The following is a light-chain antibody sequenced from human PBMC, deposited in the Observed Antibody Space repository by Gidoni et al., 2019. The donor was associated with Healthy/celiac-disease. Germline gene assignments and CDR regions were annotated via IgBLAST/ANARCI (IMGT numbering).Light chain of an antibody. Sequence: DIQMTQSPSSLSAAVGDRVTITCRASQSISSYVNWYKQKPGKAPKLLIYAASSLQSGVPSRFSGSGSGTDFTLTISSLQPEDFATYYCQQSYSTPFTFXPXTKVDIK. CDR1: QSISSY. J-gene: IGKJ3*01. V-gene: IGKV1-39*01. CDR3: QQSYSTPFT. CDR2: AAS.